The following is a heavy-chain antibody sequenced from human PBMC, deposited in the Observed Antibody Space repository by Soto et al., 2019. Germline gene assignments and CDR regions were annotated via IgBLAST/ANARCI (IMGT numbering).Heavy chain of an antibody. V-gene: IGHV4-59*01. D-gene: IGHD3-3*01. CDR2: IYYSGST. Sequence: SETLSLTCTVSGGSISSYYWSWIRQPPGKGLEWIGYIYYSGSTNYNPSLKSRVTISVDTSKNQFSLKLSSVAAADTAVYYCARDPDYDFWSDPDAFDIWGQGTMVTVSS. CDR3: ARDPDYDFWSDPDAFDI. CDR1: GGSISSYY. J-gene: IGHJ3*02.